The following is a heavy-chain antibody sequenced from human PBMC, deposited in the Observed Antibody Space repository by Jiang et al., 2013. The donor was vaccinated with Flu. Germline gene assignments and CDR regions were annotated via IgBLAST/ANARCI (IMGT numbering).Heavy chain of an antibody. V-gene: IGHV1-2*04. D-gene: IGHD2-15*01. J-gene: IGHJ4*02. CDR3: ARGGYCSGGSCYSGHGDY. CDR1: GYTFTGYY. CDR2: INPNSGGT. Sequence: SGAEVKKPGASVKVSCKASGYTFTGYYMHWVRQAPGQGLEWMGWINPNSGGTNYAQKFQGWVTMTRDTSISTAYMELSRLRSDDTAVYYCARGGYCSGGSCYSGHGDYWGQGTLVTVSS.